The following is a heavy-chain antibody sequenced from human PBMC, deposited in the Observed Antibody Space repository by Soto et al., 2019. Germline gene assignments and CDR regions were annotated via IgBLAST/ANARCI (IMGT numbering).Heavy chain of an antibody. CDR1: GGSVNRINYY. D-gene: IGHD4-4*01. V-gene: IGHV4-61*01. J-gene: IGHJ6*02. Sequence: QVQLQESGPGLVKASETLSLVCSVSGGSVNRINYYWSWIRQPPGKGLEWIGYVYYSGDTNYNPYLTSRVTISVDTSKNQFSLKLSSVTAADTAVYYCARDGRMPTDLGGYYYYGMDVWGQGTPVTVSS. CDR2: VYYSGDT. CDR3: ARDGRMPTDLGGYYYYGMDV.